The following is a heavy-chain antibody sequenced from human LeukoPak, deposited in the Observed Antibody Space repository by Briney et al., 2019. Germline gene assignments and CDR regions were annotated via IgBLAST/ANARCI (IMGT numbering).Heavy chain of an antibody. CDR2: IIPILGIA. D-gene: IGHD2-15*01. J-gene: IGHJ4*02. CDR3: ARAGYCSGGSCYHAYDY. V-gene: IGHV1-69*04. CDR1: GGTFSSYA. Sequence: ASVKVSCKASGGTFSSYAISWVRQAPGQGLEWMGRIIPILGIANYAQKFQGRVTITADKSTSTAYMELRSLRSDDTAVYYCARAGYCSGGSCYHAYDYWGQGTLVTVSS.